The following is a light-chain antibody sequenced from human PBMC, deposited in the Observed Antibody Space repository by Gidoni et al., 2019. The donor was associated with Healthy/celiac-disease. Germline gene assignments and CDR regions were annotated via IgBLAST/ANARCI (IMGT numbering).Light chain of an antibody. CDR3: QQYGSYPWT. V-gene: IGKV3-20*01. CDR1: QSVSSSY. Sequence: EIVLTQSPGTLALSPGETATLSCRASQSVSSSYLAWYQQKPGQAPRLLIYGASSRATGIPDRFSGSGSGTEFTLTISRLEPEDFAVYYCQQYGSYPWTFGQGTKVEIK. J-gene: IGKJ1*01. CDR2: GAS.